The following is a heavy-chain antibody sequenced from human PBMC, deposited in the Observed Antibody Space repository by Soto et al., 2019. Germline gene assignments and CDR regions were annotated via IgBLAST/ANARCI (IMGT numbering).Heavy chain of an antibody. V-gene: IGHV1-8*01. J-gene: IGHJ4*02. CDR1: GYTFTSYD. CDR3: ARCHGVAAGTTDFDY. D-gene: IGHD6-13*01. Sequence: QVQLVQSGAEVKKPGASVKVSCKASGYTFTSYDINWVRQATGQGLEWMGWMNPNRGNTGYAQKFQGRVTLTRNTSIRTAYMEVRRLRSEDTAVYYCARCHGVAAGTTDFDYWGRATLGTVPP. CDR2: MNPNRGNT.